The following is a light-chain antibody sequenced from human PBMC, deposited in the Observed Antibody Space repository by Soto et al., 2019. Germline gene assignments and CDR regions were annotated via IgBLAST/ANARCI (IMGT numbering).Light chain of an antibody. CDR3: QSYDSSLSGWV. J-gene: IGLJ3*02. CDR2: EIN. V-gene: IGLV2-8*01. CDR1: SSDVGAYDY. Sequence: QSVLTQPPSASGSPGQSVTISCTGTSSDVGAYDYVSWYQQHPGKAPKLMIYEINKRPSGVPDRFSGSKSGNTASLTVSGLQAEDEADYYCQSYDSSLSGWVFGGGTKLTVL.